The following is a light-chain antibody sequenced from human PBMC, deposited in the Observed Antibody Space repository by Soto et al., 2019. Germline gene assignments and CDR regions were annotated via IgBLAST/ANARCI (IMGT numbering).Light chain of an antibody. J-gene: IGKJ3*01. CDR2: YTS. CDR1: ESVHSN. Sequence: ELVMTQSPATLSVSPGERVTLSCRASESVHSNLAWYQQKPGQGPSLLIYYTSTRVTGVPDRCSGSGSGTEFTLTISSLQSEDFGVYYCQHYSNWPPTVGPGTKVEIK. V-gene: IGKV3-15*01. CDR3: QHYSNWPPT.